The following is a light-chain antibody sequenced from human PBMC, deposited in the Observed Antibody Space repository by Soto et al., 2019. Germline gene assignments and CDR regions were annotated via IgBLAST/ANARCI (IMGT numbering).Light chain of an antibody. V-gene: IGLV2-11*01. CDR3: CLYAGRFVV. CDR2: DVS. Sequence: QSALTQPRSVSRSTGQPVTISCTGTSSDVGGYNYVSWYQQHPGKAPKLMIYDVSKRPSGVPDRFSGSESGNAASLTISGLQAEDEADCYCCLYAGRFVVFAGGPHLTVL. CDR1: SSDVGGYNY. J-gene: IGLJ2*01.